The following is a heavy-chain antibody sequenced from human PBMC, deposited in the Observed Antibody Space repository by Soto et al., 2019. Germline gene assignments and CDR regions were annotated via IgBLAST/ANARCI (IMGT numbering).Heavy chain of an antibody. J-gene: IGHJ4*02. Sequence: EVPLVESGGGLIQPGGSLRLSCAASGFSVSSKYMTWVRQAPGKGLEWVSVIYGGGTTYYVDSVKGRFTISRDNSKNTLYLQMNSLRAEDTAVYYCVQTTGWPGFDFWGQGTLVTVSS. CDR1: GFSVSSKY. V-gene: IGHV3-53*01. CDR3: VQTTGWPGFDF. D-gene: IGHD6-19*01. CDR2: IYGGGTT.